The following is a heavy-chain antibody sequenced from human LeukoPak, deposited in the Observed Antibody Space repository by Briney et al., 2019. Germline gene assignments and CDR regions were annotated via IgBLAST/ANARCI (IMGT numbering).Heavy chain of an antibody. CDR3: ARGGFSYFQH. Sequence: GGSLRLSCAASGFTFRTSGMNWVRQAPGKGLEWVSYISSSGSTIYYADSVKGRFTISRDNAKNSLYLQMNSLRAEDTAVYYCARGGFSYFQHWGQGTLVTVSS. D-gene: IGHD3-3*01. V-gene: IGHV3-48*04. CDR1: GFTFRTSG. J-gene: IGHJ1*01. CDR2: ISSSGSTI.